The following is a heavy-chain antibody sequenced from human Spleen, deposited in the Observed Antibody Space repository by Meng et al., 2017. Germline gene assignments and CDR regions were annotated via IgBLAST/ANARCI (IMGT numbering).Heavy chain of an antibody. Sequence: QVQLQHGGAGLLKPSETLSLTCVVSGGSFSDYYWSWIRQPPGKGLEWIGEINHSGSTNYNPSLESRATISVDTSQNNLSLKLSSVTAADSAVYYCARGPTTMAHDFDYWGQGTLVTVPS. CDR1: GGSFSDYY. J-gene: IGHJ4*02. D-gene: IGHD4-11*01. CDR3: ARGPTTMAHDFDY. V-gene: IGHV4-34*01. CDR2: INHSGST.